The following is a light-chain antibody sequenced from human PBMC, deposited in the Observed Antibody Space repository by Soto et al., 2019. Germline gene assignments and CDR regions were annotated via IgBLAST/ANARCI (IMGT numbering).Light chain of an antibody. Sequence: SYELAQPPSVSVAPGQTARITCGGNNIGSQSVHWYQQKPGQAPVLVVYDDADRPSGVPERFSGPKSGNMATLTISRVEAGDEADYYCQVCESNSVFVFGIGTKVTVL. CDR2: DDA. V-gene: IGLV3-21*02. CDR1: NIGSQS. J-gene: IGLJ1*01. CDR3: QVCESNSVFV.